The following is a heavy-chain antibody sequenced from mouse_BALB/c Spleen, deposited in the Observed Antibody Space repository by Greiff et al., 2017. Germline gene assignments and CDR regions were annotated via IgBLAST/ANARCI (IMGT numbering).Heavy chain of an antibody. Sequence: EVQRVESGGGLVKPGGSLKLSCAASGFTFSSYAMSWVRQTPEKRLEWVASISSGGSTYYPDSVKGRFTISRDNARNILYLQMSSLRSEDTAMYYCARGFYFYFDYWGQGTTLTVSS. V-gene: IGHV5-6-5*01. CDR3: ARGFYFYFDY. D-gene: IGHD1-1*01. J-gene: IGHJ2*01. CDR1: GFTFSSYA. CDR2: ISSGGST.